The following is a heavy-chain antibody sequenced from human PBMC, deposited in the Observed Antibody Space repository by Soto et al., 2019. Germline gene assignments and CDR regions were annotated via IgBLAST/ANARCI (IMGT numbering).Heavy chain of an antibody. CDR1: GFTFSSYS. V-gene: IGHV3-21*01. D-gene: IGHD3-22*01. CDR3: ARDYYYDSSGYLNWFDP. Sequence: SLRLSCAAPGFTFSSYSMNWVRQAPGKGLEWVSSISSSSSYIYYADSVKGRFTISRDNAKNSLYLQMNSLRAEDTAVYYCARDYYYDSSGYLNWFDPWGQGTLVTVSS. J-gene: IGHJ5*02. CDR2: ISSSSSYI.